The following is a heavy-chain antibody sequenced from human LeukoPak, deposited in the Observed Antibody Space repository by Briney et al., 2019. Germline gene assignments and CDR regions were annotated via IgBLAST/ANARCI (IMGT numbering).Heavy chain of an antibody. D-gene: IGHD3-22*01. CDR1: GGSISSYY. Sequence: NPSETLSLTCTVSGGSISSYYWSWIRQPPGKGLEWIGSIYHSGSTYYNPSLKSRVTISVDTSKNQFSLKLSSVTAADTAVYYCAAEMGNYYYDSSGYLHYWGQGILVTVSS. J-gene: IGHJ4*02. CDR3: AAEMGNYYYDSSGYLHY. V-gene: IGHV4-59*04. CDR2: IYHSGST.